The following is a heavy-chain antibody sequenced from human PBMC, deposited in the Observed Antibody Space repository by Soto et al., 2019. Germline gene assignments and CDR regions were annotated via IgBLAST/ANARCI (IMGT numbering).Heavy chain of an antibody. CDR2: ISYDGSNK. CDR1: GFTFSSYG. D-gene: IGHD2-2*01. V-gene: IGHV3-30*18. J-gene: IGHJ4*02. Sequence: PGGSLRLSXAASGFTFSSYGMHWVRQAPGKGLEWVAVISYDGSNKYYADSVKGRFTISRDNSKNTLYLQMNSLRAEDTAVYYCAKDAVHVPAADQFDYWGQGTLVTVSS. CDR3: AKDAVHVPAADQFDY.